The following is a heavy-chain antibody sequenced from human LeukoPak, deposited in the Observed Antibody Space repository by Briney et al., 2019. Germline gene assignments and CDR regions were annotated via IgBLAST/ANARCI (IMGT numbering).Heavy chain of an antibody. V-gene: IGHV1-18*01. Sequence: ASVKVSCKTSGYTFTNYGISWVRQAPGQGLAWMGWISVYSGGTNYAQKLQGRATMTTDTSTSTAYMELRSLRSADTAVYYCARRRGNSSGWSLDYWGQGTLVTVSS. J-gene: IGHJ4*02. CDR3: ARRRGNSSGWSLDY. CDR2: ISVYSGGT. D-gene: IGHD6-19*01. CDR1: GYTFTNYG.